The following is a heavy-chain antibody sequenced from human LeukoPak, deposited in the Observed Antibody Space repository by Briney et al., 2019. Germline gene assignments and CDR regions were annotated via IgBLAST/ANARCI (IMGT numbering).Heavy chain of an antibody. Sequence: SETLSLTCTVSGGSISSGGYYWSWIRQHPGTGLEWIGYIYYSGSTYYNPSLKSRVTISVDTSKNQFSLKLSSVTAADTAVYYCARERAYYDSRRGHFDYWGQGTLVTVSS. J-gene: IGHJ4*02. CDR3: ARERAYYDSRRGHFDY. V-gene: IGHV4-31*03. CDR1: GGSISSGGYY. CDR2: IYYSGST. D-gene: IGHD3-22*01.